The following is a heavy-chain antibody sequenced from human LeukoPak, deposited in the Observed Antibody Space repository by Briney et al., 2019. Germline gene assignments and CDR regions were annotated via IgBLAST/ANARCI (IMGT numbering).Heavy chain of an antibody. Sequence: PGGSPRLSCAASGFAFSSYAMHWVRQAPGKGLEWVSYISSSSSTIYYADSVKGRFTISRDNAKNSLYLQMNSLRAEDTAVYYCARDPPDSSGWYPDSHRYWYFDLWGRGTLVTVSS. CDR2: ISSSSSTI. D-gene: IGHD6-19*01. CDR1: GFAFSSYA. V-gene: IGHV3-48*04. CDR3: ARDPPDSSGWYPDSHRYWYFDL. J-gene: IGHJ2*01.